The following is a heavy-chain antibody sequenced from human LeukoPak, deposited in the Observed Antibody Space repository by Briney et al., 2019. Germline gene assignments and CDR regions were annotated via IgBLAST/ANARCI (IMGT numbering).Heavy chain of an antibody. CDR1: GYTFTGYY. CDR2: INPNSGGT. J-gene: IGHJ4*02. V-gene: IGHV1-2*02. D-gene: IGHD5-12*01. CDR3: ARTGYSGYAGTKNFDY. Sequence: GASVKVPCKASGYTFTGYYMHWVRQAPGQGLEWMGWINPNSGGTNYAQKFQGRVTMTRDTSISTAYMELSRLRSDDTAVYYCARTGYSGYAGTKNFDYWGQGTLVTVSS.